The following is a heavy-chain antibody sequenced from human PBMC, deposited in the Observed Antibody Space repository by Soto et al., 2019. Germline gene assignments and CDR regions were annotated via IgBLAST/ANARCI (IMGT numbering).Heavy chain of an antibody. CDR1: GYTFTSYA. CDR3: ASGGSTVTREFDY. CDR2: INPNSGDT. D-gene: IGHD4-17*01. Sequence: QVQLVQSGAEVKKPGASVKVSCKASGYTFTSYAMHWVRQAPGQRLEWMGWINPNSGDTEYAQNFKGWVTMTRDTSISTAYMELSRLRSDDTAVYYCASGGSTVTREFDYWGQGTLVSVSS. J-gene: IGHJ4*02. V-gene: IGHV1-2*04.